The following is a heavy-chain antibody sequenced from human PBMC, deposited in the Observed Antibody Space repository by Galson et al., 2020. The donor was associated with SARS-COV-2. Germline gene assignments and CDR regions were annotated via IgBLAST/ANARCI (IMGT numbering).Heavy chain of an antibody. CDR3: ARGKSQWLATGNFDY. CDR2: IYYSGST. Sequence: ASETLSLTCTVSGGSISSSSYYWGWIRQPPGKGLEWIGSIYYSGSTYYNPSLKSRVTISVDTSKNQFSLKLSSVTAADTAVYYCARGKSQWLATGNFDYWGQGTLVTVSS. D-gene: IGHD6-19*01. CDR1: GGSISSSSYY. J-gene: IGHJ4*02. V-gene: IGHV4-39*07.